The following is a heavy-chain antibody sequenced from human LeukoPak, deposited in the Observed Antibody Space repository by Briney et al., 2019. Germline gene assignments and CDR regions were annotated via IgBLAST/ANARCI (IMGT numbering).Heavy chain of an antibody. CDR2: ISSSSSYI. CDR3: ARDSEKEYCSSTSCYLYNWFDP. Sequence: GGSLRLSCAASGFTFSSYSMNWVRQAPGKGLEWVSSISSSSSYIYYADSVKGRFTISRDNAKNSLYLQMNSLRAEDTAVYYCARDSEKEYCSSTSCYLYNWFDPWDQGTLVTVSS. V-gene: IGHV3-21*01. D-gene: IGHD2-2*01. CDR1: GFTFSSYS. J-gene: IGHJ5*02.